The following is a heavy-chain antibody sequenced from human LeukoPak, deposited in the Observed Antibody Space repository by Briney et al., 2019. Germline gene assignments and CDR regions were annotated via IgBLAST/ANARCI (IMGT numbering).Heavy chain of an antibody. D-gene: IGHD3-10*01. CDR2: IRSKANSYAT. CDR3: TRPTEYYYGSGSYYIARTFRDY. J-gene: IGHJ4*02. V-gene: IGHV3-73*01. CDR1: GFTFSSYG. Sequence: PGGSPRLSCAASGFTFSSYGMSWVRQASGKGLEGVGRIRSKANSYATAYAASVKGRFTISRDDSKNTAYLQMNSLKTEDTAVYYCTRPTEYYYGSGSYYIARTFRDYWGQGTLVTVSS.